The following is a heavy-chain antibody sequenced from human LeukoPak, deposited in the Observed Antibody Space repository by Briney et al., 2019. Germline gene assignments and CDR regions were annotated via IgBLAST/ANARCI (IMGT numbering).Heavy chain of an antibody. V-gene: IGHV1-24*01. CDR1: GYTLTELS. CDR3: ATDRGLRYFDWLLYRGKSFWFDP. J-gene: IGHJ5*02. CDR2: FDPEDGET. Sequence: ASVKVSCKVSGYTLTELSMHWARQAPGKGLEWMGGFDPEDGETIYAQKFQGRVTMTEDTSTDTAYMELSSLRSEDTAVYYCATDRGLRYFDWLLYRGKSFWFDPWGQGTLVTVSS. D-gene: IGHD3-9*01.